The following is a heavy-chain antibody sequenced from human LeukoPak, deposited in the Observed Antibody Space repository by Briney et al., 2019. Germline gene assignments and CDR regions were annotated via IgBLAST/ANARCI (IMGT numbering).Heavy chain of an antibody. D-gene: IGHD5-24*01. J-gene: IGHJ4*02. V-gene: IGHV3-7*01. CDR3: ARDYGDGYIRDY. CDR1: GFTFSGYW. Sequence: GGSLRLSCAASGFTFSGYWMSWVRQAPGKGLEWVANIKQDGSEKYYVDSVKGRFTISRDNAKNSLYLQMNSLRAEDTAVYYCARDYGDGYIRDYWGQGTLVTVSS. CDR2: IKQDGSEK.